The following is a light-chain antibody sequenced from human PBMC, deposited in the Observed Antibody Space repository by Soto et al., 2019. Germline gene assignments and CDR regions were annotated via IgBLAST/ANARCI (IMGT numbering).Light chain of an antibody. CDR2: DAS. J-gene: IGKJ2*01. CDR1: QSISSW. CDR3: QQYNSKYT. V-gene: IGKV1-5*01. Sequence: DIQMTQSPSTLSASVGDRVTITCRASQSISSWLAWYQQKPGKAPKLLIYDASSLESGVPSRFSGSGSGTEFTLTISSLKADDFATYYAQQYNSKYTFGQGNKLEIK.